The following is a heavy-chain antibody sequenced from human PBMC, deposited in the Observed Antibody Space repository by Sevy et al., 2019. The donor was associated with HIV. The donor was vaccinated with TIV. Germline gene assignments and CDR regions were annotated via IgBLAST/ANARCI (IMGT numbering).Heavy chain of an antibody. CDR3: ASTGSYYREDWNY. J-gene: IGHJ4*02. CDR2: ISSSGSTI. D-gene: IGHD3-10*01. V-gene: IGHV3-48*03. CDR1: GFTFSSYE. Sequence: GGSLRLSCAASGFTFSSYEMNWVHQAPGKGLEWVSYISSSGSTIYYADSVKGRFTISRDNAKNSLYLQMNSLRAEDTAVYYCASTGSYYREDWNYWGQGTLVTVSS.